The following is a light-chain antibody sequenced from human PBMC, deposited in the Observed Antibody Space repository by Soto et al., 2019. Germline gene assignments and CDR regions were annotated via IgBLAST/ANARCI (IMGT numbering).Light chain of an antibody. CDR2: EVT. CDR3: SSYAGSNNWV. V-gene: IGLV2-8*01. CDR1: SSDVGGYNY. Sequence: QSALTQPPSASGSPGQSVTFSCTGTSSDVGGYNYVSWYQQHPGRAPKLIIYEVTKRPSGVPDRFSSSKSGNTASLTVSGLQAEDEADYYCSSYAGSNNWVFGGGTKLTVL. J-gene: IGLJ3*02.